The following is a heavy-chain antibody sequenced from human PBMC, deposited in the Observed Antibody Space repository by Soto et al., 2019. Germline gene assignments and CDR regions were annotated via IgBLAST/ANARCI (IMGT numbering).Heavy chain of an antibody. CDR2: IRQSGTT. Sequence: SETRSLTCYLSSMSLGGSYWSWLRHTPGKGLEWIGEIRQSGTTNYSPSITRRVTTSVDTSKNQFSLYLTSLTAPDRTVYQCARAEKVSVWA. V-gene: IGHV4-34*01. CDR1: SMSLGGSY. CDR3: ARAEKVSV. D-gene: IGHD3-22*01. J-gene: IGHJ6*03.